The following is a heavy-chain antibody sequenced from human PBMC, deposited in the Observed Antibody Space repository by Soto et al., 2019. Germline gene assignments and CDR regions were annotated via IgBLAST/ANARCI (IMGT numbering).Heavy chain of an antibody. CDR3: ARVLTGSWNWFDP. CDR2: INSDGSRT. CDR1: GFTFSSYW. V-gene: IGHV3-74*01. D-gene: IGHD6-13*01. Sequence: EVQLVESGGGLVQPGASLRLSCAASGFTFSSYWMHWVRQAPGKGLVWVSRINSDGSRTNYADSVKGRFTVSRDNAKNTQYLQMNNLRAEDTAVYYCARVLTGSWNWFDPWGQGTLVTVSS. J-gene: IGHJ5*02.